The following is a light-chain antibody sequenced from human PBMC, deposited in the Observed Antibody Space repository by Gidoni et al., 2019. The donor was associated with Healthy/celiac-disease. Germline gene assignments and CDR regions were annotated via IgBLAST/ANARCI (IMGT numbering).Light chain of an antibody. CDR3: CSYAGSSPVV. Sequence: QSALTQPASVSGSPGQSITISCTGTSCDVGSYNLFSWYQQHPGKAPKLMIYEGSKRPSGVSNRFSGSKSGKTASLTISGLQAEDEADYYCCSYAGSSPVVFGGGTKLTVL. V-gene: IGLV2-23*01. J-gene: IGLJ2*01. CDR2: EGS. CDR1: SCDVGSYNL.